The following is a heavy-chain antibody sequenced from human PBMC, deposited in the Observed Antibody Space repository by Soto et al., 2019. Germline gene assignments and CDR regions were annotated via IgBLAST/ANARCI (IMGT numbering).Heavy chain of an antibody. Sequence: GESLKISCKGSGYSFTSYWIGWVRQMPGKGLEWMGIIYPGDSDTRYSPSFQGQVTISADKSISTACLQWSSLKASDTAMYYCAVRCTSSGYYPDAFDIWGQGTMGTV. CDR2: IYPGDSDT. D-gene: IGHD3-22*01. CDR3: AVRCTSSGYYPDAFDI. CDR1: GYSFTSYW. V-gene: IGHV5-51*01. J-gene: IGHJ3*02.